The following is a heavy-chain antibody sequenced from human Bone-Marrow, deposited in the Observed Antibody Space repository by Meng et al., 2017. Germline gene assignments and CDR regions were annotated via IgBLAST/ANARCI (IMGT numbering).Heavy chain of an antibody. CDR1: GFTFSNYA. Sequence: GESLKISCAASGFTFSNYAMNWVRQAPGKGLEWVSGTSDGGAGIYYADSVKGRFTISRDTSKNTLYLQMNSLRAEDTAVYYCAKRQRDGYNSCTDYWGQGTLVTVSS. CDR3: AKRQRDGYNSCTDY. CDR2: TSDGGAGI. D-gene: IGHD5-24*01. V-gene: IGHV3-23*01. J-gene: IGHJ4*02.